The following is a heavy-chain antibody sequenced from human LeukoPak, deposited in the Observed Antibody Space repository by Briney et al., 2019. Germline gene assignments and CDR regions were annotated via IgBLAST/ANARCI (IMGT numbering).Heavy chain of an antibody. D-gene: IGHD6-13*01. V-gene: IGHV3-30-3*01. J-gene: IGHJ4*02. CDR2: ISYDGSNK. CDR1: GFTFSSYA. Sequence: GGSLRLSCAASGFTFSSYAMHWVRQAPGKGLEWVAFISYDGSNKYYADSVKGRFTISRDNSKNTLYLQMNSLRAEDTAVYYCADLGVAAAGAGTFDYWGQGTLVTVSS. CDR3: ADLGVAAAGAGTFDY.